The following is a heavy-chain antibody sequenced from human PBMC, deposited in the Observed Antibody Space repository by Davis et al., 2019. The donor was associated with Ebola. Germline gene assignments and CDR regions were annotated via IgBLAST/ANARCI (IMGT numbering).Heavy chain of an antibody. CDR3: AKKEKIGSGSPYDFDS. CDR2: FRDSDGST. CDR1: GFTFSTYV. D-gene: IGHD3-10*01. V-gene: IGHV3-23*01. J-gene: IGHJ4*02. Sequence: PGGSLRLSCAASGFTFSTYVMSWVRQAPGKGLEWVSSFRDSDGSTYYAESVKGRFTISRDSSKNTLYLQMNSLRAEDTAVYYCAKKEKIGSGSPYDFDSWGQGTLVAVSS.